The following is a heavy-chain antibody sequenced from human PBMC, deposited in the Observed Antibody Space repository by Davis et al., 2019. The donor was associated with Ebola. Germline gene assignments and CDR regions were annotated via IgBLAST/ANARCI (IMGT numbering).Heavy chain of an antibody. Sequence: PGGSLRLSCAASGFTFSSYAMSWVRQAPGKGLEWVSAISGSGGHTLYADSVKGRFTISRDKSKNTMYLQMNSLRAEDTAVYYCAYEECSGGSCYERQGGDYYYYGMEVWGQGTTVTVSS. V-gene: IGHV3-23*01. J-gene: IGHJ6*02. CDR1: GFTFSSYA. CDR2: ISGSGGHT. CDR3: AYEECSGGSCYERQGGDYYYYGMEV. D-gene: IGHD2-15*01.